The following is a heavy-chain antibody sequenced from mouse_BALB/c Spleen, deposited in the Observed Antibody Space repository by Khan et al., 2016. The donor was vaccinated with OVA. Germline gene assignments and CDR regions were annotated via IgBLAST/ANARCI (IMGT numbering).Heavy chain of an antibody. CDR3: ARKSTRASY. CDR2: INPSSGYT. CDR1: GYTFTSYT. V-gene: IGHV1-4*01. Sequence: VQLHQSGAELVKPGASVKMSCKASGYTFTSYTMNWVKQRPGQGLEWIGYINPSSGYTKYNQKFKDKATLTADKSSSQAYMQLSSLQSEDSAVYYCARKSTRASYWGQGTTLTVSS. J-gene: IGHJ2*01. D-gene: IGHD3-1*01.